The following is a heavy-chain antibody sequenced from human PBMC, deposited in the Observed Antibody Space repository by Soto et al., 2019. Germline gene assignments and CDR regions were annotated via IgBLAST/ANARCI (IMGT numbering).Heavy chain of an antibody. V-gene: IGHV4-59*01. CDR3: ARSPINMGKYDYVWGSPPAWYFDL. Sequence: QVQLQESGPGLVKPSETLSLTCTVSGGSISSYYWSWIRQPPGKGLEWIGYIYYSGSTNYNPSLKSRSTISVDTSKNQFSLKLSSVTAADTAVYYCARSPINMGKYDYVWGSPPAWYFDLWGRGTLVTVSS. CDR2: IYYSGST. CDR1: GGSISSYY. D-gene: IGHD3-16*01. J-gene: IGHJ2*01.